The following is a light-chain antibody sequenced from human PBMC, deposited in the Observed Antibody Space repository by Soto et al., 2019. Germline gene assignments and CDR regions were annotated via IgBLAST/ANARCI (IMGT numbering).Light chain of an antibody. CDR2: DVS. Sequence: DIQMTQSPSTLSASIGDRVTITCRASQSIGTWLAWYQQKPGTAPKLLIYDVSGLQGGVPPRFSGSGSGTEFTLTISRLQPDDFATYYCQEYYTYYRTFGQGTKVDIK. CDR1: QSIGTW. CDR3: QEYYTYYRT. J-gene: IGKJ1*01. V-gene: IGKV1-5*01.